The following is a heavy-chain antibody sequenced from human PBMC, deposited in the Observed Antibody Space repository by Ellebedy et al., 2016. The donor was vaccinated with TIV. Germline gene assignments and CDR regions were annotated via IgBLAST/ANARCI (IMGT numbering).Heavy chain of an antibody. D-gene: IGHD3-22*01. CDR2: TYYMSKWYN. CDR1: GDSVSSNSAA. V-gene: IGHV6-1*01. Sequence: SQTLSLTCAISGDSVSSNSAAWNWIRQSPSRGLEWLGRTYYMSKWYNDYSVSVKSRITINPDTSKNQFSLQLNSVTPEDTAVYYCTRAQAPTYYYDSSGYWYFDYWGQGTLVTVSS. CDR3: TRAQAPTYYYDSSGYWYFDY. J-gene: IGHJ4*02.